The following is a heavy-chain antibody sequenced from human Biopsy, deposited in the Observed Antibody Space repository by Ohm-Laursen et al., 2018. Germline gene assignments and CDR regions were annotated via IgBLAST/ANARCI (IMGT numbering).Heavy chain of an antibody. CDR2: ISSGGRA. D-gene: IGHD3-3*01. J-gene: IGHJ4*02. Sequence: SQTLSLTCTVSGGSISDDYWNWIRQPPGKGLQVIGYISSGGRAKYNPSLKSRLTISLDTSKNQLSLRLSSVTVADSAIYYCARERQFRFLEGAFDYWGQGILVTVSS. CDR1: GGSISDDY. CDR3: ARERQFRFLEGAFDY. V-gene: IGHV4-59*01.